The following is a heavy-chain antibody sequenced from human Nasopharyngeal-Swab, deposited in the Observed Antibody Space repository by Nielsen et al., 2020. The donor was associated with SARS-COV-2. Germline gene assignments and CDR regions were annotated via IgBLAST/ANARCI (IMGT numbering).Heavy chain of an antibody. Sequence: GGSLRLSCAASGFTFSDYYMNWIRQAPGKGLEWVSYISSSGSTIYYADSVKGRFTISRDNAKNSLYLQMNSLRAEDTAVYHCARGRGYCSSTSCPPVAFGIWGQGTKVTVSP. CDR2: ISSSGSTI. V-gene: IGHV3-11*01. CDR1: GFTFSDYY. D-gene: IGHD2-2*01. J-gene: IGHJ3*02. CDR3: ARGRGYCSSTSCPPVAFGI.